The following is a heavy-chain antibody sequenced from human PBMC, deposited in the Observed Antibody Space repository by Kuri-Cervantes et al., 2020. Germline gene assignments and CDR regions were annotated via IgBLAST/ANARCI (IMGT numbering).Heavy chain of an antibody. Sequence: LRLACAVYGGSFSGYYWSWIRQPPGKGLEWIGEINHSGSTYYNPSIKSRVTISVDTSKNQFSLKLSSVTAADTAVYYCARDNRVLRGGGMDVWGQGTTVTVSS. V-gene: IGHV4-34*09. J-gene: IGHJ6*02. CDR3: ARDNRVLRGGGMDV. CDR2: INHSGST. CDR1: GGSFSGYY. D-gene: IGHD3-10*01.